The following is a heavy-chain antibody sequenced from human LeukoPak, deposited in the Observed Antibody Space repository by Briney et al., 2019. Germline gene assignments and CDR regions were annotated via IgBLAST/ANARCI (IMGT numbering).Heavy chain of an antibody. CDR1: GFTFSTSA. CDR2: INNVRSHI. D-gene: IGHD1-26*01. CDR3: ARDPTYYLRYGYFDS. Sequence: GGSLRLSCAASGFTFSTSAMNWVRQAPGQGLEWVSSINNVRSHIYYADSVRGRFTISRDNANNVLYLQMNSLRAEDTAVYYCARDPTYYLRYGYFDSWGQGTLVTVSS. V-gene: IGHV3-21*06. J-gene: IGHJ4*02.